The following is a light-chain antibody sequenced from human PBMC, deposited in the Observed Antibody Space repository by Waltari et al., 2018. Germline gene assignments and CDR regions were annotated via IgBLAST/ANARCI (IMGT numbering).Light chain of an antibody. CDR3: SSYPRTGTWL. J-gene: IGLJ3*02. CDR2: DVP. CDR1: SSASVDFDF. Sequence: QPALTQPAPVPGSPGQSVTIPCTGTSSASVDFDFVSWYHKHPGKAPNLIIFDVPTRPSGVSNRFSGSKSGSTASLTISGLQAEDEADYFCSSYPRTGTWLFGGGTKLTVL. V-gene: IGLV2-14*03.